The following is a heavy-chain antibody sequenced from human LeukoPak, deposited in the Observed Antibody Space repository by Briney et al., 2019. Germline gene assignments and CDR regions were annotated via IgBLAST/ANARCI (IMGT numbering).Heavy chain of an antibody. D-gene: IGHD6-19*01. Sequence: GGSLRLSCAASGFTFSSYSMNWVRQAPGKRLEWVANIKQDGSEKYYVDSVKGRFTISRDNAKNSLYLQMNSLRAEDTAVYYCARVFSSGWYVGPIYYWGQGTLVTVSS. V-gene: IGHV3-7*01. J-gene: IGHJ4*02. CDR1: GFTFSSYS. CDR3: ARVFSSGWYVGPIYY. CDR2: IKQDGSEK.